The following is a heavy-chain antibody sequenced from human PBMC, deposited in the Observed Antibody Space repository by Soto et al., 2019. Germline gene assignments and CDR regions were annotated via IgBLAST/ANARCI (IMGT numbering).Heavy chain of an antibody. CDR2: IYHSGST. V-gene: IGHV4-4*02. D-gene: IGHD3-22*01. Sequence: KPSETLSLTCVVSGNSISTTNWWSWVRQSPGKGLEWIGEIYHSGSTNYNPSLKSRVTISVDKSKNQFSLKLSSVTAADTAVYYCARDVGYHYDGSPSGQFDFWCTATLVTVFS. CDR1: GNSISTTNW. J-gene: IGHJ4*02. CDR3: ARDVGYHYDGSPSGQFDF.